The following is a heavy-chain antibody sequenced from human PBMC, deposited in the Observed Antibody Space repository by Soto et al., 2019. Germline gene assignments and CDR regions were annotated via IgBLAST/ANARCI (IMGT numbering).Heavy chain of an antibody. D-gene: IGHD3-10*01. CDR3: ASSTADSRGGGMDV. CDR1: GGSITSYY. CDR2: ISDSGRT. V-gene: IGHV4-59*01. J-gene: IGHJ6*02. Sequence: SETLSLTCTVSGGSITSYYWTWIRQPPGQGPEWIGYISDSGRTSYNPSLTSRLAILLDTSKNQISLKLTSVTEADSAVYFCASSTADSRGGGMDVWGQGATVTVYS.